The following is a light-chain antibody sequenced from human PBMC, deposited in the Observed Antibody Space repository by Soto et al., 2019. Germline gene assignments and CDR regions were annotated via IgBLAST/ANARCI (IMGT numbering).Light chain of an antibody. CDR1: QSVSSSY. CDR3: QQYGSSPYT. CDR2: VAS. J-gene: IGKJ2*01. Sequence: EIVLTQSPGTLSLSPGERATLSCRASQSVSSSYLAWYQQKPGQAPRLLIYVASSSATGIPDRFSVSRSGTDFTLAISRLEPEDFAVYYCQQYGSSPYTFGQGTKLESK. V-gene: IGKV3-20*01.